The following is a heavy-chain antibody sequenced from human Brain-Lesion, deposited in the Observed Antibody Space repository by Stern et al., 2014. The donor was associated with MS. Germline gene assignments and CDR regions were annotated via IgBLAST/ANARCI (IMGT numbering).Heavy chain of an antibody. D-gene: IGHD4-17*01. Sequence: QVQLVESGPGLVKPSQTLSLTCTVSGGSISSGDNYWSWIRQPPGKGPEWIGYIHCSGGTYFNPSLKSRATISADTSKNQFSLKLNSMTAADTAVYYCARVPDYGDAFFDYWGQGILVTVSS. J-gene: IGHJ4*02. V-gene: IGHV4-30-4*01. CDR3: ARVPDYGDAFFDY. CDR1: GGSISSGDNY. CDR2: IHCSGGT.